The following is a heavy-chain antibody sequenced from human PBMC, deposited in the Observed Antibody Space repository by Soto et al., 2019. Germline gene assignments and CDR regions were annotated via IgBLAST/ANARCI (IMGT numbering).Heavy chain of an antibody. V-gene: IGHV4-39*07. CDR2: IHISEKA. J-gene: IGHJ4*02. Sequence: SETLSLTCSVSGDSISRSSHYWGWIRQPPGKGLEWIGSIHISEKAYYNPSLKSRVTISVETSKNQFSLKLSSVTAADTAVYYCARTPLLWGQGTLVTVSS. CDR3: ARTPLL. D-gene: IGHD1-26*01. CDR1: GDSISRSSHY.